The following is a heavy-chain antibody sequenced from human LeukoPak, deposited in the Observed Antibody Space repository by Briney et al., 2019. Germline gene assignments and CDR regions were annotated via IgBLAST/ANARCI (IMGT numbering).Heavy chain of an antibody. D-gene: IGHD1-26*01. CDR1: GFTFSSYA. CDR3: AKDSKIVGATFRSYHYMDV. J-gene: IGHJ6*03. CDR2: IRGSGDRT. Sequence: GGSLRLSCAASGFTFSSYAMSWVRQAPGKGLEWVSAIRGSGDRTHYADSVKGRFTISRDNSKNTLYLQMNSLRAEATAVYYCAKDSKIVGATFRSYHYMDVWGKGTAVTVSS. V-gene: IGHV3-23*01.